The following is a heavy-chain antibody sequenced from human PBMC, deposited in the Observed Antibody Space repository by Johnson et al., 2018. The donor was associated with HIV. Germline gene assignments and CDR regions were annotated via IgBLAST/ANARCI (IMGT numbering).Heavy chain of an antibody. CDR2: ISYDGSNK. CDR1: GFTFSSYA. D-gene: IGHD1-26*01. V-gene: IGHV3-30-3*02. CDR3: AKYFPKWEDGDAFDI. Sequence: QVQLVESGGGVVQPGRSLRLSCAASGFTFSSYAMHWVRQAPGKGLEWVAVISYDGSNKYYADSVKGRFIISRDNNKNSRYLQMNSLRAEDTSLYYCAKYFPKWEDGDAFDIWGQGTMFTVSS. J-gene: IGHJ3*02.